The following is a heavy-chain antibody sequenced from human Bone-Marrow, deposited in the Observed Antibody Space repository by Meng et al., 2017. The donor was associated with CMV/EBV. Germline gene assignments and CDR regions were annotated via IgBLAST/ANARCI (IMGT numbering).Heavy chain of an antibody. Sequence: QGPVVQSGAEGKEPGATVKVSCTASGYSFSRYYMHWVRQAPGQGLEWMGIINPSGGSTSYAQKFQGRVTMTRDTSTSTVYMELSSLRSEDTAVYYCARAQENWKDYRNGGWFDPWGQGTLVTVSS. J-gene: IGHJ5*02. CDR2: INPSGGST. CDR1: GYSFSRYY. CDR3: ARAQENWKDYRNGGWFDP. V-gene: IGHV1-46*01. D-gene: IGHD1-1*01.